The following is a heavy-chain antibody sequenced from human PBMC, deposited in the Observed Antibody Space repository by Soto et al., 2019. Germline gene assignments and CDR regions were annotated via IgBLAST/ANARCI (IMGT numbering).Heavy chain of an antibody. Sequence: ASVKVSCKGAGYTFSNYYMHWVRQAPGQGLEWMGIINPSGDSTSYAQEYQGRVTMTRETSASTPYMELSSLRSEDTAGYYCARATRSGSPHFDHWGQGTLVTVSS. J-gene: IGHJ4*02. CDR3: ARATRSGSPHFDH. D-gene: IGHD5-12*01. CDR1: GYTFSNYY. V-gene: IGHV1-46*01. CDR2: INPSGDST.